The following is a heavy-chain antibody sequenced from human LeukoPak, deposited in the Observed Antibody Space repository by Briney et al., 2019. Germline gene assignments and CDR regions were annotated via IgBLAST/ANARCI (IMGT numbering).Heavy chain of an antibody. CDR2: IYYSGST. D-gene: IGHD3-10*01. Sequence: SETLSLTCTVSGGSISSYYWSWIRQPPGKGLEWIGYIYYSGSTNYNPSLKSRATISVDTSKNQFSLKLSSVTAADTAVYYCARHTRTYYGSGRHNWFDPWGQGTPVTVSS. V-gene: IGHV4-59*08. CDR3: ARHTRTYYGSGRHNWFDP. J-gene: IGHJ5*02. CDR1: GGSISSYY.